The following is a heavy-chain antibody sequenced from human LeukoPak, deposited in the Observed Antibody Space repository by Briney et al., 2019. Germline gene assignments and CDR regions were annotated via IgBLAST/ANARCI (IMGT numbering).Heavy chain of an antibody. CDR1: GYTFTSYY. CDR2: INPIGGGT. Sequence: ASVKVSCKASGYTFTSYYLHWVRQAPGQGLEWMGIINPIGGGTNYAQNFQGRVTMTRDTSTSTVYMELSSLRSGDTAVYYCARGSGYDSRGLDYWGQGTLVTVSS. D-gene: IGHD5-12*01. J-gene: IGHJ4*02. CDR3: ARGSGYDSRGLDY. V-gene: IGHV1-46*01.